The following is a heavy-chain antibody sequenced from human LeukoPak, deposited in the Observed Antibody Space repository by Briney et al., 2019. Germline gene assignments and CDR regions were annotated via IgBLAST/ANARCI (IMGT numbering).Heavy chain of an antibody. D-gene: IGHD5-12*01. J-gene: IGHJ4*02. CDR3: ARGSGYDYPGGADY. CDR1: GGTFSSYA. CDR2: IIPISGTA. Sequence: SVKVSCKASGGTFSSYAISWVRQAPGQGLEWMGGIIPISGTANYAQKFQGRVTITTDESTSTAYMELSSLRSEDTAVYYCARGSGYDYPGGADYWGQGTLVTVSS. V-gene: IGHV1-69*05.